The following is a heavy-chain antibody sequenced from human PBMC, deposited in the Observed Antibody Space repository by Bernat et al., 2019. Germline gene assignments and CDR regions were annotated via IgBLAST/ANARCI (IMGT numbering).Heavy chain of an antibody. CDR3: ARESRYVDTAIAPLLDSMGFDP. CDR1: GFTFSSYG. CDR2: IWYDGSNK. D-gene: IGHD5-18*01. J-gene: IGHJ5*02. Sequence: QVQLVESGGGVVQPGRSLRLSCAASGFTFSSYGMHWVRQAPGKGLEWVAVIWYDGSNKYYADSVKGRFTISRDNSKNTLYLQMNSLRAEDTAVYYWARESRYVDTAIAPLLDSMGFDPWGQGTLVTVSS. V-gene: IGHV3-33*01.